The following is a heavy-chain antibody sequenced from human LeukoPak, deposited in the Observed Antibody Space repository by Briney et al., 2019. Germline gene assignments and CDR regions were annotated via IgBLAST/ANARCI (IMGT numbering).Heavy chain of an antibody. J-gene: IGHJ4*02. CDR2: IRSKAYGGTT. CDR3: SRGFEY. V-gene: IGHV3-49*03. CDR1: GFTVGDYG. Sequence: GGSLRLACTASGFTVGDYGMSWFRQAPGKWPGWVGFIRSKAYGGTTEYAASVKGRFTISRDDSKSIAYVQMNSLKAEDTAVYYCSRGFEYWGQGTLVIVSS.